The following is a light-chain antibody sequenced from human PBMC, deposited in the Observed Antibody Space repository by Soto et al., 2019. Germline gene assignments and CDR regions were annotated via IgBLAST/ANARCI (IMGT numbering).Light chain of an antibody. Sequence: QSALTQPASVSGSPGQSITISCTGTSSDVGDYNYVSWYQQHPGKAPKLMIYDVSNRPSGVSNRFSGSKPGNTASLTISGLQAEDEADYYCSSYTSSSTLVVFGTGTKVTVL. J-gene: IGLJ1*01. CDR1: SSDVGDYNY. CDR3: SSYTSSSTLVV. V-gene: IGLV2-14*01. CDR2: DVS.